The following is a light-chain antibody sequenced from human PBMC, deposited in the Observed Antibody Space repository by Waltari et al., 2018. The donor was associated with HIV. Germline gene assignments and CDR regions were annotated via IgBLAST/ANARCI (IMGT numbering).Light chain of an antibody. CDR3: QQRSNWPPLT. CDR2: DAS. J-gene: IGKJ4*01. V-gene: IGKV3-11*01. CDR1: QSVGSY. Sequence: EIVFTQSPATLFLSPGERATLSCRASQSVGSYLAWYQQKPGQAPRLLIYDASSRATGIPARFSGSGSGTDFTLTISSLQPEDFAVYYCQQRSNWPPLTFGGGTKVGIK.